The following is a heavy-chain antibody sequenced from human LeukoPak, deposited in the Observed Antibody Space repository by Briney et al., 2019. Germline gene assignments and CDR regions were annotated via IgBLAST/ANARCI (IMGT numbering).Heavy chain of an antibody. J-gene: IGHJ4*02. CDR1: GYTFTGYY. V-gene: IGHV1-2*02. Sequence: ASVKVSCKASGYTFTGYYMHWVQQAPGQGLEWMGWINPNSGGTNYAQKFQGRVTMTRDTSISTAYMELSRLRSDDTAVYYCASPRGIAAAGYYFDYWGQGTLVTVSS. D-gene: IGHD6-13*01. CDR2: INPNSGGT. CDR3: ASPRGIAAAGYYFDY.